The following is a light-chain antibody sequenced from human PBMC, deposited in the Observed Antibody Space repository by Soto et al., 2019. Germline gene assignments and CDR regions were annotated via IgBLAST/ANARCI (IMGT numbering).Light chain of an antibody. V-gene: IGKV3-11*01. CDR2: DAS. Sequence: EIVLTQSPATLSLSPGERATLSCRASQSVSSYLAWYQQKPGKAPRLLIYDASNRATGIPARFSGSGSGTDFTLTISSLEPEDFAVYYCQQRTNWPRTFGQGTKVELK. CDR1: QSVSSY. CDR3: QQRTNWPRT. J-gene: IGKJ1*01.